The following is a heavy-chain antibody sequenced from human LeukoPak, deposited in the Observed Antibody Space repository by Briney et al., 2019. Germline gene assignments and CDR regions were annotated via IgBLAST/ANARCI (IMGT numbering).Heavy chain of an antibody. J-gene: IGHJ4*02. CDR3: ARDHSNWNYAPDF. CDR2: ISASNGNT. D-gene: IGHD1-7*01. Sequence: VASVKVSCKASGHTFTRYGISWVRQAPGQGLQWLGWISASNGNTNYAQKFRDRVTMSTDTSTGTAYLDVRSLTSDDTAVYYCARDHSNWNYAPDFWGQGTLVIVSS. V-gene: IGHV1-18*01. CDR1: GHTFTRYG.